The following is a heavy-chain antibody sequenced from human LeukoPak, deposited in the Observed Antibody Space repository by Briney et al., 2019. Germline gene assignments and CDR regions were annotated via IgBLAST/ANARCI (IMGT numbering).Heavy chain of an antibody. D-gene: IGHD3-9*01. Sequence: ASVKVSCKASGYTFTSYGISWVRQAPGQGREWMGWISAYNGNTNYAQNLQGRVTMTTDTATSTAYMELRSLRSDDTAVYYCAGDGYYDILTGYYSPNRHYYYYYGMDVWGQGTTVTVSS. CDR3: AGDGYYDILTGYYSPNRHYYYYYGMDV. CDR2: ISAYNGNT. CDR1: GYTFTSYG. J-gene: IGHJ6*02. V-gene: IGHV1-18*01.